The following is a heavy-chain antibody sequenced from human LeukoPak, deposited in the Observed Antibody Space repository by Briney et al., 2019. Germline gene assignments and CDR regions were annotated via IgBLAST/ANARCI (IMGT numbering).Heavy chain of an antibody. J-gene: IGHJ4*02. CDR1: GFTFSSYS. CDR3: ARSVVVPAAMNY. V-gene: IGHV3-21*01. Sequence: GGSLRLSCAASGFTFSSYSMNWVRQAPGKGLEWVSSISSSSSYLYYADSVKGRFTISRDNAKNSLYLQMNSLRAEDTAVYYCARSVVVPAAMNYWGQGTLVTVSS. D-gene: IGHD2-2*01. CDR2: ISSSSSYL.